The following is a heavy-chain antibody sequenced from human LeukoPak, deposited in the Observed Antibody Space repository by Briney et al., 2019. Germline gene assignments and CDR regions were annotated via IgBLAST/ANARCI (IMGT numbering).Heavy chain of an antibody. Sequence: GASLKVSCKASGSTFTSYDINGVRQATGQGLEWMGWMNPNRGNTGYAQKFQGRVTMTRTTSISTAYMELSRLRSEDTAVYYCARGEIWSGYYSYYYYYMDVWGKGTTVTVSS. D-gene: IGHD3-3*01. J-gene: IGHJ6*03. V-gene: IGHV1-8*01. CDR3: ARGEIWSGYYSYYYYYMDV. CDR2: MNPNRGNT. CDR1: GSTFTSYD.